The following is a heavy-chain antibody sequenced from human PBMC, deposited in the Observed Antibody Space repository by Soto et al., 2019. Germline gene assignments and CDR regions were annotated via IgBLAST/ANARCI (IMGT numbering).Heavy chain of an antibody. CDR1: GFTFSSYV. D-gene: IGHD6-19*01. V-gene: IGHV3-23*01. Sequence: EVQLLESGGGLIQPGGSLRLSCAASGFTFSSYVMNWVRQAPGKGLQWVSAIRGSGTNLLYADSVKGRFTLSRDNSRNTVYLQMDSLRAEDTAVYYCTKNRSPEGSEHNYFDYWGLGTLVTVSS. CDR3: TKNRSPEGSEHNYFDY. J-gene: IGHJ4*02. CDR2: IRGSGTNL.